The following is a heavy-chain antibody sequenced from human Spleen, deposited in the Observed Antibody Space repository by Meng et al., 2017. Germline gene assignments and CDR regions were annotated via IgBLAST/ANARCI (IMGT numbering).Heavy chain of an antibody. J-gene: IGHJ4*02. CDR3: ARDDGVSDY. V-gene: IGHV4-34*01. CDR1: GGSFSGYY. D-gene: IGHD5-24*01. Sequence: SETLSLTCAVYGGSFSGYYWSWIRQPPGKGLEWIGEINHSGSTNYNPSLKSRVTISVDTSKNQFSLKLSSVTAADTAVYYCARDDGVSDYWGQGTLVTVSS. CDR2: INHSGST.